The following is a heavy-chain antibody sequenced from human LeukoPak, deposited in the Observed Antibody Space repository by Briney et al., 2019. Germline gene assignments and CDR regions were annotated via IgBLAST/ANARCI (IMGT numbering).Heavy chain of an antibody. J-gene: IGHJ4*02. CDR3: ARSYGAGRFDY. Sequence: GGSLRLSCAASGFTFSSYWMHWARQAPGKGLVWVSRINSDGSSTSYADSVKGRFTISRDNAKNTLYLQMNSLRAEDTAVYYCARSYGAGRFDYWGQGTLVTVSS. D-gene: IGHD1-26*01. CDR1: GFTFSSYW. CDR2: INSDGSST. V-gene: IGHV3-74*01.